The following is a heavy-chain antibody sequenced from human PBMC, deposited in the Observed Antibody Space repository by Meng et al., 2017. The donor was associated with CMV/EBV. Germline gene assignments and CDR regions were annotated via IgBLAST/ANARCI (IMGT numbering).Heavy chain of an antibody. D-gene: IGHD6-19*01. V-gene: IGHV3-74*01. J-gene: IGHJ3*02. CDR1: GFPFSSYW. CDR3: ARDGPNGIAVAGGDI. CDR2: INSDGSST. Sequence: GGSLRLSCAASGFPFSSYWMHWVRQAPGKGLVWVSRINSDGSSTSYADSVKGRFTISRDNAKNTLYLQMNSLRAEDTAVYYCARDGPNGIAVAGGDIWGQGTMVTVSS.